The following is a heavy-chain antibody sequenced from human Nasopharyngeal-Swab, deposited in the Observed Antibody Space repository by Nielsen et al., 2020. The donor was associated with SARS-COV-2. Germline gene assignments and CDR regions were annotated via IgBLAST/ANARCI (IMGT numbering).Heavy chain of an antibody. D-gene: IGHD2-15*01. J-gene: IGHJ5*02. CDR1: GFTFSSYS. V-gene: IGHV3-48*02. Sequence: GVLKISCAASGFTFSSYSMNWVRQAPGKGLEWVSYISSSSSTIYYADSVKGRFTISRDNAKNSLYLQMNSLRDEDTAVYYCARDEKAEMYNWFDPWGQGTLVTVSS. CDR2: ISSSSSTI. CDR3: ARDEKAEMYNWFDP.